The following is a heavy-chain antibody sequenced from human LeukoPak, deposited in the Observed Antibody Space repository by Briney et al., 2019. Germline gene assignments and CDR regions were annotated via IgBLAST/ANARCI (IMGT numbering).Heavy chain of an antibody. CDR2: ISGSGGST. J-gene: IGHJ4*02. V-gene: IGHV3-23*01. CDR3: AKDLSTRGSGSYYDY. Sequence: GGSLRLSCAASGFTFSSYAMSWVRQAPGKGLEWVSAISGSGGSTYYADSVKGRFTISRDNSKNTLYLQMYSLRAEDTAVYYCAKDLSTRGSGSYYDYWGQGTLVTVSS. CDR1: GFTFSSYA. D-gene: IGHD3-10*01.